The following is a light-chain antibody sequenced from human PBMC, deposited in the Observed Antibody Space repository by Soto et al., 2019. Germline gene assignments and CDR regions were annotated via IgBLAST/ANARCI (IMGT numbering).Light chain of an antibody. CDR1: TGDVTSTHY. CDR3: LRIYSGVWV. Sequence: QAVVTQESSLTVSPGGTVTLTCGSSTGDVTSTHYPFWFQQKPGQAPRTLIYDTSKTHSWTPARFSASLLGGKAALTLSGAHPEDEADYYCLRIYSGVWVFGGGTKLTVL. V-gene: IGLV7-46*01. CDR2: DTS. J-gene: IGLJ3*02.